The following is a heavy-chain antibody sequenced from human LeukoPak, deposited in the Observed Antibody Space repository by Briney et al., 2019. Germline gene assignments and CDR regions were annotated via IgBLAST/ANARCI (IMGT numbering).Heavy chain of an antibody. Sequence: GGSLRLSCAASGFTFSSYAMHWVRQAPGKGLEWVAVIGYDGSNKYYADSVKGRFTISRDNSKNTLYLQMNSLRAEDTAVYYCARGGAYSGSYLDYWGHGTLVTVSS. CDR3: ARGGAYSGSYLDY. CDR2: IGYDGSNK. V-gene: IGHV3-30*04. D-gene: IGHD1-26*01. CDR1: GFTFSSYA. J-gene: IGHJ4*01.